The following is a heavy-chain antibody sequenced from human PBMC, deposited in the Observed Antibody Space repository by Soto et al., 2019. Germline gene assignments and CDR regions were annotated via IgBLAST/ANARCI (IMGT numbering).Heavy chain of an antibody. J-gene: IGHJ4*02. Sequence: PSETLSLTCTVSGGSVSSGSYYWSWIRQPPGKGLEWIGYIYYSGSTNYNPSLKSRVTISVDTSKNQFSLKLSSVTAADTAVYYCAREVPYSSGYIYYFDYWGQGTLVTVSS. CDR3: AREVPYSSGYIYYFDY. V-gene: IGHV4-61*01. CDR2: IYYSGST. CDR1: GGSVSSGSYY. D-gene: IGHD3-22*01.